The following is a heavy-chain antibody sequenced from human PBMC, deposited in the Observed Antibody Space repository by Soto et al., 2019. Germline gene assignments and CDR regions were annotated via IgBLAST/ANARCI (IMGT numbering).Heavy chain of an antibody. CDR2: ISSSSSYI. CDR3: ARDGALSADIVVVPAADDAFDS. CDR1: GFTFSSYS. Sequence: GGSLRLSCAASGFTFSSYSMNWVRQAPGKGLEWVSSISSSSSYIYYADSVKGRFTISRDNAKNSLYLQMNSLRAEDTAVYYCARDGALSADIVVVPAADDAFDSWGQGTRVTVAS. J-gene: IGHJ3*02. D-gene: IGHD2-2*01. V-gene: IGHV3-21*01.